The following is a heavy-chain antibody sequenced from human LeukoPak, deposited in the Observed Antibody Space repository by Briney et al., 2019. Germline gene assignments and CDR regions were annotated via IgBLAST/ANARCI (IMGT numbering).Heavy chain of an antibody. CDR2: INPGGDYT. CDR1: GYTFTSYY. V-gene: IGHV1-46*01. J-gene: IGHJ4*02. D-gene: IGHD1-26*01. CDR3: ARELRTGVGATDY. Sequence: GASVKVSCKASGYTFTSYYMHWVRQAPGQGLGWMGIINPGGDYTGNAQKFQGRVTMTRDTSTSTVYMELGSLRSEDTAVYYCARELRTGVGATDYWGQGTLVTVSS.